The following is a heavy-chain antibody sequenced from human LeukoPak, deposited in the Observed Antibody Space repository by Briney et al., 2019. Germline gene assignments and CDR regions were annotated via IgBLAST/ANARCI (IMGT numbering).Heavy chain of an antibody. Sequence: SGGSLRLSCAASGFPFDDKAMHWVRQAPGKGLDWVAGISRNSDSTGYADSVKGRFTISRDNAKNSLYLQMNSLRAEDMALYYCVKDIGSGSYRYGGYFDYWGQGTLVTVSS. CDR3: VKDIGSGSYRYGGYFDY. CDR1: GFPFDDKA. D-gene: IGHD1-26*01. J-gene: IGHJ4*02. V-gene: IGHV3-9*03. CDR2: ISRNSDST.